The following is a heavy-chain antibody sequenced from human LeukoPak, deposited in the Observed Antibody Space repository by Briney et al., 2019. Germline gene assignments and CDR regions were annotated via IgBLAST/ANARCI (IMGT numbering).Heavy chain of an antibody. Sequence: SQTLSLTCTVSGGSISSGGYYWSWIRQHPGKGLEWIGYIYYSGSTYYNPSLKSRVTISVDTSKNQFSLKLSSVTAADTAVYYCARGTHPYSSGWYDYWGQGTLVTVSS. CDR1: GGSISSGGYY. CDR2: IYYSGST. D-gene: IGHD6-19*01. J-gene: IGHJ4*02. V-gene: IGHV4-31*03. CDR3: ARGTHPYSSGWYDY.